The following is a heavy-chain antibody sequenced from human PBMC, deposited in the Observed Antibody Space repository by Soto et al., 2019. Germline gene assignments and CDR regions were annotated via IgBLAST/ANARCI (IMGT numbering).Heavy chain of an antibody. D-gene: IGHD3-22*01. CDR1: GFTFNTYW. Sequence: TGGSLRLSCAASGFTFNTYWMTWVRQAPGKGLEWVANIKQDGSDKHYADSVKGRFTISRDNSKNTLYLQMNSLRAEDTAVYYCARDRVPYYDSMSDLENWFDPWGQGTLVTVSS. V-gene: IGHV3-7*01. J-gene: IGHJ5*02. CDR2: IKQDGSDK. CDR3: ARDRVPYYDSMSDLENWFDP.